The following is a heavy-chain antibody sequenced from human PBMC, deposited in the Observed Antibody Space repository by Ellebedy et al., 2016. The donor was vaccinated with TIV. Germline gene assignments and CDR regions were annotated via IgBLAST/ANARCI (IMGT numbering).Heavy chain of an antibody. V-gene: IGHV4-59*01. CDR3: ASCMVRGVMVGMDV. D-gene: IGHD3-10*01. Sequence: SETLSLXXTVSGGSISSYYWSWIRQPPGKGLEWIGYIYYSGSTNYNPSLKSRVTISVDTSKNQFSLKLSSVTAADTAVYYCASCMVRGVMVGMDVWGQGTTVTVSS. CDR1: GGSISSYY. CDR2: IYYSGST. J-gene: IGHJ6*02.